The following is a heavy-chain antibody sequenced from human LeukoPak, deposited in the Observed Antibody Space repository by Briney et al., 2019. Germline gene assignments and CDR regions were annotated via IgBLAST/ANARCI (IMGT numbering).Heavy chain of an antibody. Sequence: KPSETLSLTCAVSGYSISSGYYWGWIRQPPGKGLEWIGSIYHSGGTYYNPSLKSRVTISVDTSKNQLSLKLSPVTAADAAVYYCARPAREYVGATPLYYYYYMDVWGKGTTVTVSS. J-gene: IGHJ6*03. V-gene: IGHV4-38-2*01. D-gene: IGHD1-26*01. CDR2: IYHSGGT. CDR1: GYSISSGYY. CDR3: ARPAREYVGATPLYYYYYMDV.